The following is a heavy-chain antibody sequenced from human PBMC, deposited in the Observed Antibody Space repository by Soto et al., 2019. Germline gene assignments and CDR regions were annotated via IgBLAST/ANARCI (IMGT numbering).Heavy chain of an antibody. CDR1: GFTVSNTH. CDR3: ARGWDYFDY. D-gene: IGHD3-16*01. V-gene: IGHV3-66*01. CDR2: IFGGGRT. Sequence: VESGGGLVQPGGSLRLSCAASGFTVSNTHRSWVRQAPGQGLEWVSGIFGGGRTYHADSVKGRFTISRDTSKNTVSLQMNSLRAEDTAVYYCARGWDYFDYWGQGTLVTVSS. J-gene: IGHJ4*02.